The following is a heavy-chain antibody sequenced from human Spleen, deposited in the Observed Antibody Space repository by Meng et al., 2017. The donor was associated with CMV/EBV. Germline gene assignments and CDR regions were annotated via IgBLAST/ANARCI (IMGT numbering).Heavy chain of an antibody. Sequence: GGSLRLSCVASGFTANNAWMSWVRQAPGKGLEWVGLIKTKTDGWTADYAAPVKDRFTISRDDSNNTLYLQMNSLKTEDTAVYYCTRNKVGVGAFDIWGQGTMVTVSS. D-gene: IGHD1-26*01. CDR3: TRNKVGVGAFDI. CDR2: IKTKTDGWTA. J-gene: IGHJ3*02. CDR1: GFTANNAW. V-gene: IGHV3-15*01.